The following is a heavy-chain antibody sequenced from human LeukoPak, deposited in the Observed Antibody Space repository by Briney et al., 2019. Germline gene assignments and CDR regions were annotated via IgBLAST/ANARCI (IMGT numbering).Heavy chain of an antibody. V-gene: IGHV4-34*01. Sequence: KPSETLSLTCAVYDESFSGYYCSWIRQPPGKGLEWIGEINHSGSTNYNPSLKSRVTISVDTSKNQFSLKLSSVTAADTAVYYCATHCSSTSCYRRGEFDYWGQGTLVTVSS. D-gene: IGHD2-2*02. CDR2: INHSGST. CDR1: DESFSGYY. CDR3: ATHCSSTSCYRRGEFDY. J-gene: IGHJ4*02.